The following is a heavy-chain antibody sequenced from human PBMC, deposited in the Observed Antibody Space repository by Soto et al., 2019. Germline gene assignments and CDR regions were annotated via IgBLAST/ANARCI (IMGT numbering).Heavy chain of an antibody. CDR1: GYNFNKYA. J-gene: IGHJ3*02. CDR2: ISSGGDNT. V-gene: IGHV3-23*01. Sequence: EVQLLESGGGLRQPGGSLRLSCVASGYNFNKYAVSWVRQAPGKGLEWVSAISSGGDNTHYADSVKGRFTITRDNSKNILYLEIKSLTVEDTAVYYCVRRAQYFDGTGFHAFDIWGQGTRVTVSS. D-gene: IGHD3-22*01. CDR3: VRRAQYFDGTGFHAFDI.